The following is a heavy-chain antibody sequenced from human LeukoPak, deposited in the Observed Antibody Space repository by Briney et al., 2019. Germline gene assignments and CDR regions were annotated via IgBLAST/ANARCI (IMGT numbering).Heavy chain of an antibody. J-gene: IGHJ4*02. CDR2: IYSGGST. D-gene: IGHD4-23*01. CDR1: GFTFNNYA. CDR3: ARRAGGYSHPYDY. V-gene: IGHV3-53*01. Sequence: GGSLRLSCAASGFTFNNYAMTWVRQAPGKGLEWVSLIYSGGSTYYADSVKGRFTISRDNSKNTLYLQMNSLRAEDTAVYYCARRAGGYSHPYDYWGQGTLVTVSS.